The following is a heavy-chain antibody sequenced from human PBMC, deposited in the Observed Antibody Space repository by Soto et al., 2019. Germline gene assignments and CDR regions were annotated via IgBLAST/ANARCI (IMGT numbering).Heavy chain of an antibody. CDR2: ISSSGSTI. J-gene: IGHJ4*02. V-gene: IGHV3-48*03. D-gene: IGHD4-17*01. Sequence: GGSLRLSCAASGFTFSSYEMNWVRQAPGKGLEWVSYISSSGSTIYYADSVKGRFTISRDNAKNSLYLQMNSLRAEDTAVYYCARARRLTVTTFDYWGQGTLVTVSS. CDR1: GFTFSSYE. CDR3: ARARRLTVTTFDY.